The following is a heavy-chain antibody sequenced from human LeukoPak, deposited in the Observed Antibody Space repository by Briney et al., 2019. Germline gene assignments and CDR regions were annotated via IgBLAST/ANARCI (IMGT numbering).Heavy chain of an antibody. J-gene: IGHJ4*02. CDR3: AKQLSSNAN. D-gene: IGHD5-18*01. V-gene: IGHV3-7*01. CDR1: GFMFTHHG. Sequence: GQSLRLSCAASGFMFTHHGMHWVRQAPGKGLEWVANTNQDGSEKYYADSVKGRFTISRDNAKNSLYLQMNGLRAEDTAVYYCAKQLSSNANWGQGTLVTVSS. CDR2: TNQDGSEK.